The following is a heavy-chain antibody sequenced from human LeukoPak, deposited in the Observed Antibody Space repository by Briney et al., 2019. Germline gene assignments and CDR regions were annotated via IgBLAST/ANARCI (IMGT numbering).Heavy chain of an antibody. CDR3: ARGPLGYSSSTSCPGFDP. Sequence: SVKVSCKASGGTFSSYTISWVRQAPGQGLEWMGRIIPILGIANYAQKFQGRVTITADKSTSTAYMELSSLRSEDTAVYYCARGPLGYSSSTSCPGFDPWGQGTLVTVSS. J-gene: IGHJ5*02. D-gene: IGHD2-2*01. CDR1: GGTFSSYT. V-gene: IGHV1-69*02. CDR2: IIPILGIA.